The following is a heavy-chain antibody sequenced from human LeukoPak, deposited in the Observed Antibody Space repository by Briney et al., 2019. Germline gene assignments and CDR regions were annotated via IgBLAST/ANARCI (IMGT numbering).Heavy chain of an antibody. CDR2: INPNSGGT. Sequence: ASVKVSCKASGYTFTNYYIHWVRQAPGQGLEWMGWINPNSGGTNYAQKFQGRVTMTRDTSISTAYMELSRLRSDDTAVYYCARAVWSGPYDYWGQGTLVTVSS. D-gene: IGHD3-3*01. J-gene: IGHJ4*02. CDR1: GYTFTNYY. CDR3: ARAVWSGPYDY. V-gene: IGHV1-2*02.